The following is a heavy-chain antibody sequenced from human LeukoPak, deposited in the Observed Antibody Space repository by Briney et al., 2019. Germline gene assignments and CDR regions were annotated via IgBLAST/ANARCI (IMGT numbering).Heavy chain of an antibody. CDR2: IRYSGST. Sequence: SQTLSLTCEVSGDSLSSGGYSWSWIRQPPGKGLEWIGYIRYSGSTYYNPSLKSRVTISVDTSKNQFSLKLSSVTAADTAVYYCARHRNYYYYYMDVWGKGTTVTISS. V-gene: IGHV4-30-2*03. J-gene: IGHJ6*03. CDR1: GDSLSSGGYS. CDR3: ARHRNYYYYYMDV.